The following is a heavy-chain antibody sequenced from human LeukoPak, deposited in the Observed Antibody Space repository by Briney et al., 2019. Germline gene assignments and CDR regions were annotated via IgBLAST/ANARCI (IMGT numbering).Heavy chain of an antibody. CDR2: IIPIVGVT. CDR1: AGTFSTYG. CDR3: AREYKSGSYYVVLYYYFDY. D-gene: IGHD1-26*01. J-gene: IGHJ4*02. Sequence: GSSVKVSRKSSAGTFSTYGFSWVRQAPGQGLEWMGRIIPIVGVTNYAQEFQGRVPITADKSTSTAYMELSSLRSENTAVYYCAREYKSGSYYVVLYYYFDYWGQGSLVTVSS. V-gene: IGHV1-69*04.